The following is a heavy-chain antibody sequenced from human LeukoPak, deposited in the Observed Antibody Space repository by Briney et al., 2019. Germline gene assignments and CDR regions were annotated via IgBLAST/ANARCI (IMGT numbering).Heavy chain of an antibody. J-gene: IGHJ4*02. CDR1: GYTLTELS. Sequence: GASVKVSCKVSGYTLTELSMHWVRQAPGQGLEWMGWISAYNGNTNYAQKLQGRVTMTTDTSTSTAYMELRSLRSDDTAVYYCARGSGYGVDFDYWGQGTLVTVSS. CDR2: ISAYNGNT. CDR3: ARGSGYGVDFDY. V-gene: IGHV1-18*01. D-gene: IGHD5-12*01.